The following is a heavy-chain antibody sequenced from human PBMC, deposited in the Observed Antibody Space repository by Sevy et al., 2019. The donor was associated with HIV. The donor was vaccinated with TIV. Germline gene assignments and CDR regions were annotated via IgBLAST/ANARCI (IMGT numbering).Heavy chain of an antibody. CDR2: TRNKADSYTT. Sequence: GGSLRLSCAASGFTFSDHYMEWVRQAPGKGLEWVGRTRNKADSYTTEYAASGKGRFTISRDDSKNSLYLQMNSLKTEATAVYYCATHAGIAAAGRVFDYWGQGTLVTVS. CDR1: GFTFSDHY. J-gene: IGHJ4*02. CDR3: ATHAGIAAAGRVFDY. D-gene: IGHD6-13*01. V-gene: IGHV3-72*01.